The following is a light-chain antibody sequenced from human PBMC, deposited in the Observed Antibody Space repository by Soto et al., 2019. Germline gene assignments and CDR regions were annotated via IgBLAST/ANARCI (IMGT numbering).Light chain of an antibody. J-gene: IGLJ3*02. CDR3: CSYAGSAWV. V-gene: IGLV2-23*01. Sequence: QSALTQPASVSGSPGQSITISCTGTSRDIGNYNLVSWFQHHPGTAPKIMIYEGNKRPSGISNRFSGSRSGNTASLRISGLQTEDEADYYCCSYAGSAWVFGGGTKLTVL. CDR1: SRDIGNYNL. CDR2: EGN.